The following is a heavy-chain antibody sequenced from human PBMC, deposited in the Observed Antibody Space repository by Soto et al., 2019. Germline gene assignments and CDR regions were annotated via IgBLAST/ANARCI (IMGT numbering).Heavy chain of an antibody. V-gene: IGHV1-69*12. D-gene: IGHD3-3*01. CDR2: IVPMFGTA. Sequence: QVQLVQSGAEVKEPGSSVNVSCKTSGGTFGNTAVTWVRQAPGQGLEWIGGIVPMFGTANYAQKFQGRVTITVDESTSTAYMELCSLRSDDTAVYYCARDGDPGYSFWSGPLGGGRFDPWGQGTLVTVSS. CDR3: ARDGDPGYSFWSGPLGGGRFDP. J-gene: IGHJ5*02. CDR1: GGTFGNTA.